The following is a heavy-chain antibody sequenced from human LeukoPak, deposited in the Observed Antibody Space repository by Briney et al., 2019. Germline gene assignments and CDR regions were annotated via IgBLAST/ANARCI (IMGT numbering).Heavy chain of an antibody. CDR1: GGSISNKY. CDR3: ARSHVLLWFGELLGRWFDP. V-gene: IGHV4-59*12. CDR2: IYYSGNT. J-gene: IGHJ5*02. Sequence: PSETLSLTCTVSGGSISNKYWSWIRQPPGKGLEWIGYIYYSGNTNYNPSLKSRVTILVDTSKNQVSLKLSSVTAADTAVYYCARSHVLLWFGELLGRWFDPWGQGTLVTVSS. D-gene: IGHD3-10*01.